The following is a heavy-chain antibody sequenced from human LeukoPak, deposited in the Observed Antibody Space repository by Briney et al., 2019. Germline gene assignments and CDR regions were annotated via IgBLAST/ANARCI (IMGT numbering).Heavy chain of an antibody. J-gene: IGHJ4*02. V-gene: IGHV3-48*01. D-gene: IGHD1-26*01. CDR3: ASFPWDLRPT. CDR2: ITSTSDTI. CDR1: GFTLSSFS. Sequence: PGGSLRLSCGASGFTLSSFSMNWVRQAPGKGLEWLSYITSTSDTIYYADSVKGRFTISRDNAKNSLYLQMNSLRAEDTAVYYCASFPWDLRPTWGQGTLVSVAS.